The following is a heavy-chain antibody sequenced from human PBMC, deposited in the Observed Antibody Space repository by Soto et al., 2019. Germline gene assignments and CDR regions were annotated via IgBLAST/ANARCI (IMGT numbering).Heavy chain of an antibody. CDR1: GGSISSSSYF. V-gene: IGHV4-39*01. J-gene: IGHJ1*01. D-gene: IGHD3-3*01. Sequence: SETLSLTCTVSGGSISSSSYFWGWIRQPPGKGLEWIGNIYYSGSTYYNPSLKSRVTISVDTSKNQFSLKLSSVTAADTAVYFCASTLRFLEYFQHWGQGTLVTAPQ. CDR2: IYYSGST. CDR3: ASTLRFLEYFQH.